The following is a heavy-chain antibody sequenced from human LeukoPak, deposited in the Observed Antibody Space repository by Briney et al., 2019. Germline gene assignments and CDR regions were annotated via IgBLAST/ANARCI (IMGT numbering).Heavy chain of an antibody. D-gene: IGHD3-22*01. Sequence: GGSLRLSCAASGFTFSTFGMHWVRQAPGKGLEWVAFSRYDGSDKYYADSEKGRFTISRDNSKNTLYLHMSGLRPEDTAVYYCAKDRKRFGLYVDSSVYQSEFDYWGQGTLVTVSS. V-gene: IGHV3-30*02. CDR3: AKDRKRFGLYVDSSVYQSEFDY. J-gene: IGHJ4*02. CDR1: GFTFSTFG. CDR2: SRYDGSDK.